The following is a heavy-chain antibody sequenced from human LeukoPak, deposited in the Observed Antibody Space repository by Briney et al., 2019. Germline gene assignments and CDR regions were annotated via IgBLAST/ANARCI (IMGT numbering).Heavy chain of an antibody. CDR3: ARQMVRGVSWGWFDP. D-gene: IGHD3-10*01. Sequence: GESLKISCKGSGYSFTSYWIGWVRQMPGKGLEWMGIIYPGDSNTRYSPSFQGQVTISADKPISTAYLQWSSLKASDSAMYYCARQMVRGVSWGWFDPWGQGTLVTVSS. J-gene: IGHJ5*02. V-gene: IGHV5-51*01. CDR2: IYPGDSNT. CDR1: GYSFTSYW.